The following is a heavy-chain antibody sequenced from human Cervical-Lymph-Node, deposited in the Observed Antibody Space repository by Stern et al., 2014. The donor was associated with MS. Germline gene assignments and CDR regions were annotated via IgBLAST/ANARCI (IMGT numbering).Heavy chain of an antibody. CDR1: GYTFTNYD. D-gene: IGHD4-17*01. J-gene: IGHJ4*02. V-gene: IGHV1-8*01. Sequence: VQLGQSGAEVTKPGASVKVSCKASGYTFTNYDINWVRQATGQGLEWMGWMSPNNGNANYAQRFQGRLTMTRDISISTAYMELSSLTSDDTAAYYCASASEVTTTVYWGQGTLVTVSS. CDR2: MSPNNGNA. CDR3: ASASEVTTTVY.